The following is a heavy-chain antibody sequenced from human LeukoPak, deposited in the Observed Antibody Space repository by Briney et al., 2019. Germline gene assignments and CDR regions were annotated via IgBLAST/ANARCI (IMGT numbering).Heavy chain of an antibody. V-gene: IGHV4-34*01. CDR3: ARSGTLVVVAATGFDY. J-gene: IGHJ4*02. D-gene: IGHD2-15*01. Sequence: SETLSLTCAVYGGSFSGYYWSWIRQPPGKGVEWIGEINHSGSTNYNPSLKSRVTISVDTSKNHFSLKLSSVTAADTAVYYCARSGTLVVVAATGFDYWGQGTLVTVSS. CDR2: INHSGST. CDR1: GGSFSGYY.